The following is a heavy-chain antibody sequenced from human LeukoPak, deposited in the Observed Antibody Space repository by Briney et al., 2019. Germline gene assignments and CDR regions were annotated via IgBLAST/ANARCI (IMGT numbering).Heavy chain of an antibody. CDR3: ARAQSSLDY. D-gene: IGHD6-13*01. V-gene: IGHV1-2*02. CDR1: GYTFTGCY. CDR2: INPNSGGT. Sequence: GASVKVSYKASGYTFTGCYMHWVRQATGQGLEWMGWINPNSGGTNYAQKFQGRVTMTRDTSISTAYMELSRLGSDDTAVYYCARAQSSLDYWGQGTLVTVSS. J-gene: IGHJ4*02.